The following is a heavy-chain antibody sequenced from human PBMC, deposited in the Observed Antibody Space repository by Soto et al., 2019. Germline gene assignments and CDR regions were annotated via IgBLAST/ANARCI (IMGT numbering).Heavy chain of an antibody. J-gene: IGHJ6*02. D-gene: IGHD6-19*01. CDR2: IYYSGST. Sequence: NPSETLSLTCTVSGGSISSGDYYWSWIRQPPGKGLEWIGYIYYSGSTYYNPSLKSRVTISVDTSKNQFSLKLSSVTAADTAVYYCARDKGWLAKVFYYYYGMDVWGQGTTVTVSS. CDR3: ARDKGWLAKVFYYYYGMDV. V-gene: IGHV4-30-4*01. CDR1: GGSISSGDYY.